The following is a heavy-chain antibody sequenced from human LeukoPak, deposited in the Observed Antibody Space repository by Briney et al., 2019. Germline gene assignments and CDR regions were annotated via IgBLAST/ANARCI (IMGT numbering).Heavy chain of an antibody. Sequence: SETLSLTCSVSGGSISSRNSYYWAWIRQPPGKGLEWIGSINYGGSTTYNPSLKSRVTISVDTSKNQFSLKLTSVTAADTAVYYCARDFGNWRIDYWGQGTLVTVSS. CDR3: ARDFGNWRIDY. J-gene: IGHJ4*02. V-gene: IGHV4-39*01. CDR2: INYGGST. D-gene: IGHD1-20*01. CDR1: GGSISSRNSYY.